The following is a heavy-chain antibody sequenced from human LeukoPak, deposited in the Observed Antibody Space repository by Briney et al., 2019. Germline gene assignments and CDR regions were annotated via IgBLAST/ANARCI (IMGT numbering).Heavy chain of an antibody. V-gene: IGHV3-30*02. J-gene: IGHJ4*02. CDR2: IQYDGSTK. CDR1: GFTFGTYG. D-gene: IGHD3-10*01. CDR3: VRGVAYAFGY. Sequence: PGGSLRLSCAASGFTFGTYGMHWVRQAPGRGLEWVAFIQYDGSTKNYADSVKGRFTISRDNSKNSLYLQMNSLRAEDTAVYCCVRGVAYAFGYWGQGTLVPVSS.